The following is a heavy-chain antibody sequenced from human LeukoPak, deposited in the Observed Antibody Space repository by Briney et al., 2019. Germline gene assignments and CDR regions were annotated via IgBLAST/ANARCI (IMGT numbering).Heavy chain of an antibody. D-gene: IGHD3-10*01. V-gene: IGHV5-51*01. CDR1: GYSFTKYW. CDR3: ARHDYYGSDSYARSMSV. CDR2: VYPGDSAT. J-gene: IGHJ6*02. Sequence: ESLTISCKGSGYSFTKYWIAWVRQPPGKGLEWMGIVYPGDSATRYSPSFQGQVTFSADKSINTAYLQWSSLRASDTAMYYCARHDYYGSDSYARSMSVWGHATTVTVS.